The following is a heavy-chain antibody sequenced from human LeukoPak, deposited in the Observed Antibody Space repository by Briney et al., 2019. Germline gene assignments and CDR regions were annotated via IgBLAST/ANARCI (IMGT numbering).Heavy chain of an antibody. V-gene: IGHV4-30-2*01. CDR3: ARVSENYGDYGGHWYFDL. Sequence: PSETLSLTCAVSGGSISSGGYSWSWIRQPPGKGLEWIGYIYHSGSTYYNPSLKSRVTISVDTSKNQFSLKLSSVTAADTAVYYCARVSENYGDYGGHWYFDLWGRGTLVTVSS. J-gene: IGHJ2*01. D-gene: IGHD4-17*01. CDR1: GGSISSGGYS. CDR2: IYHSGST.